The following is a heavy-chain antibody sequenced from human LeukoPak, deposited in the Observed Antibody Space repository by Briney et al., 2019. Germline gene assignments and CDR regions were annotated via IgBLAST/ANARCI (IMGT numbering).Heavy chain of an antibody. CDR1: GGSFSGYY. J-gene: IGHJ4*02. Sequence: KPSETLSLTCTVYGGSFSGYYWRWIRQPPGKGLEWIGEINHSGSTNYNQSLKSRVTISVDTSKNQFSLKLSSVTAADTAVYYCARGIFGIFGGLGFDYWGQGTLVTVSS. CDR2: INHSGST. D-gene: IGHD3-3*01. CDR3: ARGIFGIFGGLGFDY. V-gene: IGHV4-34*01.